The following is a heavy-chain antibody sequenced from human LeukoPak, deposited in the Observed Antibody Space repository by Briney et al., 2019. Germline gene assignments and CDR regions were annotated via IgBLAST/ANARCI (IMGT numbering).Heavy chain of an antibody. CDR3: ARVPGGSYFSAFDI. J-gene: IGHJ3*02. D-gene: IGHD1-26*01. V-gene: IGHV1-2*02. CDR1: GYTFTGYY. Sequence: ASVKVSCKASGYTFTGYYMHWVRQAPGQGLEWMGWINPNSGGTNYAQKFQGRVTMTRDTSISTAYMELSRLRSDDTAVYYCARVPGGSYFSAFDIWGQGTMVTVSS. CDR2: INPNSGGT.